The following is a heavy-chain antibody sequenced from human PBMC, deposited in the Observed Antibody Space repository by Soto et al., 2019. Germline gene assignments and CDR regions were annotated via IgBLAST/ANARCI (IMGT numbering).Heavy chain of an antibody. CDR2: VSFTGTT. J-gene: IGHJ6*02. V-gene: IGHV4-39*01. CDR3: AAGVNNWNSVLRYYYYAMDV. D-gene: IGHD1-7*01. CDR1: GGSINNNCYY. Sequence: SETLSLTCSVSGGSINNNCYYLGWFRQPPGKGLEWIGSVSFTGTTYYSPTLKRRVTTSIDTSRNQFSLKLTSVTAADTVVYYCAAGVNNWNSVLRYYYYAMDVWGQGTTVT.